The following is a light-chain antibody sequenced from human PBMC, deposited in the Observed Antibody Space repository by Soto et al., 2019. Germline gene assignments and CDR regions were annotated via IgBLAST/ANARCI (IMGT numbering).Light chain of an antibody. CDR1: QSLLHSDGKTY. V-gene: IGKV2D-29*01. CDR2: EVS. CDR3: MQSMQLPLA. Sequence: DIVMPQTPLSLSVTPGQPASISCKSSQSLLHSDGKTYLYWYLQKPGQPPQLLIYEVSNRFSGVPDRVSGGWSGPDFSVQISREEAEDVWVYDCMQSMQLPLAFGQGAKGEL. J-gene: IGKJ1*01.